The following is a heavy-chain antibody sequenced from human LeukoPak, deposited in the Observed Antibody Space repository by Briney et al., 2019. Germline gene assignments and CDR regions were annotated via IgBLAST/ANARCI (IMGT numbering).Heavy chain of an antibody. CDR3: ATLGKTRITTLGVVTPSDYYYYMDV. V-gene: IGHV1-24*01. J-gene: IGHJ6*03. CDR2: FDPEDGET. Sequence: ASVKVSCKVSGYTLTGLSMHWVRQAPGKGLEWMGGFDPEDGETIYAQKFQGRVTMTEDTSTDTAYMELSSLRPEDTAVYYCATLGKTRITTLGVVTPSDYYYYMDVWGTGTTVTVSS. CDR1: GYTLTGLS. D-gene: IGHD3-3*01.